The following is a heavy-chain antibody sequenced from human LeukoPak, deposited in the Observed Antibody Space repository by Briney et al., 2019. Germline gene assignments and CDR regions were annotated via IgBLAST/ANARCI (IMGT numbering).Heavy chain of an antibody. CDR1: GGSISGHY. CDR3: ARPYYYDSSGTKGAFDI. CDR2: IYSSGST. D-gene: IGHD3-22*01. V-gene: IGHV4-59*11. Sequence: SETLSLTCTVSGGSISGHYWSWIRQPPGKGLEWIGNIYSSGSTNYNPSLKSRVTISVDKSKTQFSLKLSSVTAADTAVYYCARPYYYDSSGTKGAFDIWGQGTMVTVSS. J-gene: IGHJ3*02.